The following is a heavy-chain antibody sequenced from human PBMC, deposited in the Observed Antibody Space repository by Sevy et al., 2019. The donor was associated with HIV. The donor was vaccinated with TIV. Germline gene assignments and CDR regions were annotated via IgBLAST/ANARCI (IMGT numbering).Heavy chain of an antibody. J-gene: IGHJ4*02. D-gene: IGHD5-12*01. CDR3: ARDRGYSGYDYDY. CDR2: IYYSGST. V-gene: IGHV4-59*01. CDR1: GGSISSYY. Sequence: SETLSLTCTVSGGSISSYYWSWIRQPPGKGLEWIGNIYYSGSTNYNPSLRSRVTISVDRSKNQFSLKLSSVTAADTAVYYCARDRGYSGYDYDYWGQGTLVTVSS.